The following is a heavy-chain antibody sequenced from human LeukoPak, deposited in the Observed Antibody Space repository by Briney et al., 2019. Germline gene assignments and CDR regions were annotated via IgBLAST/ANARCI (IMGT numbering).Heavy chain of an antibody. Sequence: GESLKISCKGSGYSFTSYWIGWVRQMPGKGLEWMGIIYPGDSDTRYSPSFQGQVTISADKSISTAYLQWSSLKASDTAMYYCARQGPTAYYYYYYMDVWGKGTTVTVSS. CDR1: GYSFTSYW. J-gene: IGHJ6*03. D-gene: IGHD4-17*01. CDR3: ARQGPTAYYYYYYMDV. V-gene: IGHV5-51*01. CDR2: IYPGDSDT.